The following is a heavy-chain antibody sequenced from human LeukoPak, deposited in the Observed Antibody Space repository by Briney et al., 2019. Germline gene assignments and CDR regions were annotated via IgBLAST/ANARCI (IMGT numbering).Heavy chain of an antibody. CDR1: GGTFSSYA. J-gene: IGHJ4*02. V-gene: IGHV1-69*04. Sequence: SVEVSCKASGGTFSSYAISWVRQAPGQGLEWMGRIIPILGIANYAQKFQGRVTITADKSTSTAYMELSSLRSEDTAVYYCARDRPAASSGYYYYWGQGTLVTVSS. D-gene: IGHD3-22*01. CDR3: ARDRPAASSGYYYY. CDR2: IIPILGIA.